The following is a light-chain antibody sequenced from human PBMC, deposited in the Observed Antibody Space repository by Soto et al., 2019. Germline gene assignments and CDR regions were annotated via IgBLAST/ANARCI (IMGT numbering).Light chain of an antibody. J-gene: IGLJ1*01. CDR2: EVT. CDR1: SSDVGAYIY. V-gene: IGLV2-14*01. Sequence: QFVLTQPASVSGSPGQSITISCTGTSSDVGAYIYVSWYQHHPGKAPKVMIYEVTNRPSGVSDRFSGSKSGNTASLTISGLQAEDEADYYCCSYTSSRTYVFGTGTKVTVL. CDR3: CSYTSSRTYV.